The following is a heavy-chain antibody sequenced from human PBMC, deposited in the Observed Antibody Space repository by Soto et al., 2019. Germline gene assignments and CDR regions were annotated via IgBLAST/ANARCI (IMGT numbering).Heavy chain of an antibody. CDR3: ARDLGDYYGSGSYGAFDI. Sequence: PGGSLRLSCAVSGFSFGTYWMSWVRQAPGKGLEWLASIKQDGSERYYLDSVKGRFTISRDNAKNSLYLQMNSLRAEDTAVYYCARDLGDYYGSGSYGAFDIWGQGTMVTVSS. CDR1: GFSFGTYW. D-gene: IGHD3-10*01. V-gene: IGHV3-7*03. CDR2: IKQDGSER. J-gene: IGHJ3*02.